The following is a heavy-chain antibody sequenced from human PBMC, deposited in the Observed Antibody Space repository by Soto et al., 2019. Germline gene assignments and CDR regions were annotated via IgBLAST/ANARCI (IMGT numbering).Heavy chain of an antibody. CDR2: IYYTGKT. CDR3: GRDLTSNANCIDP. V-gene: IGHV4-30-4*01. D-gene: IGHD2-2*01. CDR1: GDYIHVGGYY. Sequence: KASETLSLTCSVSGDYIHVGGYYWTWIRQRPGKGLEWMGYIYYTGKTYYNPSLESRLTMSVDRSKNQFSLRLTSVTAADTAVYFCGRDLTSNANCIDPWGQGTLVTVPQ. J-gene: IGHJ5*02.